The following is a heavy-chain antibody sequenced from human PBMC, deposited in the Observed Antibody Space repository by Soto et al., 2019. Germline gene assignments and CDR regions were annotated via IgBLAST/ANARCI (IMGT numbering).Heavy chain of an antibody. CDR2: IWYDGSNK. CDR3: ARDRYYDILTGYYGYFDL. V-gene: IGHV3-33*01. J-gene: IGHJ2*01. D-gene: IGHD3-9*01. Sequence: QVQLVESGGGVVQPGRSLRLSCAASGFTFSSYGMHWVRQAPGKGLEWVAVIWYDGSNKYYADSVKGRFTISRDNSKNTLYLQKNSLRAEDTSVYYCARDRYYDILTGYYGYFDLWGRGTLVTGSS. CDR1: GFTFSSYG.